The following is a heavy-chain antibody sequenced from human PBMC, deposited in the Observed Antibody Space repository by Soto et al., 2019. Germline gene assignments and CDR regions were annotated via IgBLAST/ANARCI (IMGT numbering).Heavy chain of an antibody. CDR2: IIPIPGIA. CDR3: ARFRGSYGMDV. D-gene: IGHD3-10*01. Sequence: QVQLVQSGAEVKKPGSSVKVSCKASGGTFSSYTISWVRQAPGQGLEWMGRIIPIPGIATYAQKFQGRVTITADKSTSTAYMELSSLRAEDTAVYYCARFRGSYGMDVWGQGTTVTVSS. J-gene: IGHJ6*02. CDR1: GGTFSSYT. V-gene: IGHV1-69*02.